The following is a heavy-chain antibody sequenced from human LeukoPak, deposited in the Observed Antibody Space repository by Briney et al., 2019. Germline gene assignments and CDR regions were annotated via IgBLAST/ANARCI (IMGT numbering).Heavy chain of an antibody. D-gene: IGHD2-2*01. V-gene: IGHV1-2*02. CDR2: FNPNSGGT. J-gene: IGHJ3*02. CDR1: GYTFNGYY. Sequence: ASVKVSCKASGYTFNGYYMHWVRQAPGQGLEWMGWFNPNSGGTNYAQKFQGRVTMTRDTSISTAYMELSRLRSDDTAVYYCARVLVPAATDDAFDIWCQGTLVTVSS. CDR3: ARVLVPAATDDAFDI.